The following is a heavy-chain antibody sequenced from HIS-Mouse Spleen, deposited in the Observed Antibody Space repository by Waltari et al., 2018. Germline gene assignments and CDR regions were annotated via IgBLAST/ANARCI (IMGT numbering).Heavy chain of an antibody. V-gene: IGHV4-38-2*02. CDR2: IYHSGST. Sequence: QVQLQESGPGLVKPSETLSLTCTVSGYSISSGYYWGWIRQPPGKGLEWIGSIYHSGSTYYNPSLKSRVTISVDTSKNQFSLKLSSVTAADTAVYYCARDQGIAVAGTDWFDPWGQGTLVTVSS. CDR1: GYSISSGYY. D-gene: IGHD6-19*01. CDR3: ARDQGIAVAGTDWFDP. J-gene: IGHJ5*02.